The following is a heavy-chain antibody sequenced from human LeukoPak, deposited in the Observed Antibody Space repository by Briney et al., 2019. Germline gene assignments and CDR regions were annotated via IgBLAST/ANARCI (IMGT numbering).Heavy chain of an antibody. CDR2: ISYDGSNK. J-gene: IGHJ6*02. V-gene: IGHV3-30-3*01. D-gene: IGHD6-13*01. Sequence: PGGSLRLSCAASGFTFSSYAMHWVRQAPGKGLEWVAVISYDGSNKYYADSVKGRFTISRDNSKNTLYLQLNSLRAEDTAVYYCARDVIAAAGTYGMDVWGQGTTVTVSS. CDR3: ARDVIAAAGTYGMDV. CDR1: GFTFSSYA.